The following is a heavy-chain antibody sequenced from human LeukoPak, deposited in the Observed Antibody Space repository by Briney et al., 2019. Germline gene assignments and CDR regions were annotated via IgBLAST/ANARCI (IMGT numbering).Heavy chain of an antibody. D-gene: IGHD6-13*01. V-gene: IGHV4-38-2*01. CDR2: ISPSGST. CDR1: GYSISSGYY. J-gene: IGHJ4*02. Sequence: SETLSLTCAVSGYSISSGYYWGWIRPPPGKGLEWIGSISPSGSTFYNPSLKSRVTISVDTSKDQFSLKLRSVTAADTAVYYCALSPLGAAGTWSGLFDYWGQGTQVTVSS. CDR3: ALSPLGAAGTWSGLFDY.